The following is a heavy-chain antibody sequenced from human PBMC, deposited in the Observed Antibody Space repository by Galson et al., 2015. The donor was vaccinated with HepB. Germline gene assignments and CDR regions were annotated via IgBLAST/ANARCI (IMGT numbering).Heavy chain of an antibody. CDR3: AKDHSSSRYMDY. D-gene: IGHD6-13*01. Sequence: SLRLSCAASGFTFSGYWMSWARQAPGKGLEWVANINQDGSEKYYVDSVKGRFTISRDNAKNSLYLQMNSLRAEDTAIYYCAKDHSSSRYMDYWGQGTLVTVSS. J-gene: IGHJ4*02. V-gene: IGHV3-7*01. CDR1: GFTFSGYW. CDR2: INQDGSEK.